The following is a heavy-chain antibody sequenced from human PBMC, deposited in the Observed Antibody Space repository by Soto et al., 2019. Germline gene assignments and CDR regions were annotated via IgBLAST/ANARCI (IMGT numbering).Heavy chain of an antibody. Sequence: GGSLRLSCAASGFTFSSYWMTWVRQAPGKGLEWVANIKEDGSEKHYVDSVKGRFTISRDNAKNSLYLQMDSLKAEGTAVYYCARDVGSCSGGSCYDAFVIWGQGTMVTVSS. CDR3: ARDVGSCSGGSCYDAFVI. CDR1: GFTFSSYW. D-gene: IGHD2-15*01. CDR2: IKEDGSEK. J-gene: IGHJ3*02. V-gene: IGHV3-7*01.